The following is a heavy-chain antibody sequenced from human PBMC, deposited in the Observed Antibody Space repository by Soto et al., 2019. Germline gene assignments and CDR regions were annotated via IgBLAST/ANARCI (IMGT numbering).Heavy chain of an antibody. D-gene: IGHD2-2*01. CDR1: GYTLTSYY. Sequence: ASVKVSCKASGYTLTSYYMHWVRQAPGQGLEWMGIINPSGGSTSYAQKFQGRVTMTRDTSTSTVYMELSSLRSEDTAVYYCARGCSSTSCYRLYGMDVWGQGTTVTVSS. V-gene: IGHV1-46*01. CDR2: INPSGGST. CDR3: ARGCSSTSCYRLYGMDV. J-gene: IGHJ6*02.